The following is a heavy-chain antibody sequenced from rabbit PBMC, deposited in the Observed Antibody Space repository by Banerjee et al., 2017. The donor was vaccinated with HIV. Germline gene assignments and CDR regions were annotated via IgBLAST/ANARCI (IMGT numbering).Heavy chain of an antibody. V-gene: IGHV1S45*01. CDR1: GSDFSSSYW. CDR3: ARDLAGVIGWNFNL. J-gene: IGHJ4*01. Sequence: QEQLEESGGDLVKPEGSLTLTCKASGSDFSSSYWICWVRQAPGKGLEWIGCIGADSSDRTVYASWAKGRFTISKTSSTTVTLQMTSLTAADTATYFCARDLAGVIGWNFNLWGPGTLVTVS. D-gene: IGHD4-1*01. CDR2: IGADSSDRT.